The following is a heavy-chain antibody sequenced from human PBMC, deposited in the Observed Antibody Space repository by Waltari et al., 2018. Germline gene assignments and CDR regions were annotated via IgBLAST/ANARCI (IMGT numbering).Heavy chain of an antibody. CDR3: ARGVMSSSPHHDAFDI. V-gene: IGHV4-30-2*01. J-gene: IGHJ3*02. D-gene: IGHD6-6*01. CDR1: GGSISSVGYS. Sequence: QLQLQESDSGLVKPSQTLSLTCAVSGGSISSVGYSWRWILQPPGKGLEWIGYIYHSGSTYYNPSIKSRVTISVDRSKNQFSLKLSSVTAADTAVYYCARGVMSSSPHHDAFDIWGQGTMVTVSS. CDR2: IYHSGST.